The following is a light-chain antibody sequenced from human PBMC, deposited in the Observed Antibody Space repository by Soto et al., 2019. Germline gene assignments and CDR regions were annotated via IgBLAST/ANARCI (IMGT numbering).Light chain of an antibody. Sequence: EIVLTQSPGTLSLSPGERATLSCRASQSVSSSYLAWYQQKPGQAPRLLIYGASSRATGIPDRFSVSGSGTDFPLTISRLEPEDFAVYYCQQYCSSPPLTFGGGTKVEIK. CDR2: GAS. CDR1: QSVSSSY. V-gene: IGKV3-20*01. CDR3: QQYCSSPPLT. J-gene: IGKJ4*01.